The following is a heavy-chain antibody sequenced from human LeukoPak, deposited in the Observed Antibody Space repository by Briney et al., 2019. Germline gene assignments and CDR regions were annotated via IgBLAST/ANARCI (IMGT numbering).Heavy chain of an antibody. D-gene: IGHD3-22*01. CDR1: GFTFSSYG. Sequence: GGSLRLSCAASGFTFSSYGMHWVRQAPGKGLEWVAFIRYDGSNKYFADSVKGRFTISRDNSKNTLYLQMNSLRAEDTAVYYCAKVGQDSSLGYFDYWGQGTLVTVSS. CDR2: IRYDGSNK. J-gene: IGHJ4*02. CDR3: AKVGQDSSLGYFDY. V-gene: IGHV3-30*02.